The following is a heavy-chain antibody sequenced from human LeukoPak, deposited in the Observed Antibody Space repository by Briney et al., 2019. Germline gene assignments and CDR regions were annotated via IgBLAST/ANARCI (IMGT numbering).Heavy chain of an antibody. J-gene: IGHJ5*02. Sequence: GGSLRLSCAASGFTFSSYSMSWVRQAPGKGLEWVALISSVSSHIYYADSVKGRFTISRDDAKNSLYLQMNSLGVEDTAMYYCARYEQRPGVTASDPWSQGTLVTVSS. CDR2: ISSVSSHI. CDR1: GFTFSSYS. V-gene: IGHV3-21*01. D-gene: IGHD2-21*02. CDR3: ARYEQRPGVTASDP.